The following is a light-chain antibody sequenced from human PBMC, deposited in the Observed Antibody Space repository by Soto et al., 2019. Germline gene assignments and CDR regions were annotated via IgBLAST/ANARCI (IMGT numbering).Light chain of an antibody. J-gene: IGKJ1*01. V-gene: IGKV3-20*01. CDR2: GAS. Sequence: EIVLTQSPGTLSLSPGERATLSCGASQSFTSNYLAWYQQKPGQAPRLLIYGASTRATGIPDRFSGSGSGTDFTLTISSLQSEDFAVYYCQQYNNWPRRTFGQGTKVDIK. CDR1: QSFTSNY. CDR3: QQYNNWPRRT.